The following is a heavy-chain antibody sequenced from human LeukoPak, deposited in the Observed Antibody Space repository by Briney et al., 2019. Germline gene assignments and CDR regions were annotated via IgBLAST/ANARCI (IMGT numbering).Heavy chain of an antibody. J-gene: IGHJ4*02. CDR3: ARHSTMVTTGSFDY. CDR1: GGSISSASYY. V-gene: IGHV4-61*02. Sequence: PSQTLSLTCTVSGGSISSASYYWNWIRQPAGKGLEWIGRIYASGDTNYNPSLKSRVTISVDMSKNQFSLKLSSVTAADTAVYYSARHSTMVTTGSFDYWSQGTLVTVSS. D-gene: IGHD4-17*01. CDR2: IYASGDT.